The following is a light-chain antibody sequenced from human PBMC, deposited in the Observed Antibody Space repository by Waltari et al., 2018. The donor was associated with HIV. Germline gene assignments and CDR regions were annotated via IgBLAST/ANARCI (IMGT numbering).Light chain of an antibody. J-gene: IGKJ5*01. Sequence: DIVLTQSPGTLSLSPGERATLSCRASQTLNSNYLAWYQQKPCQAPRLVIHGASTRATGIPDRFSGRGSGTDFTLSINRLEPEDSAVYYCHQYSTSAITFGQGTRLEIK. V-gene: IGKV3-20*01. CDR2: GAS. CDR3: HQYSTSAIT. CDR1: QTLNSNY.